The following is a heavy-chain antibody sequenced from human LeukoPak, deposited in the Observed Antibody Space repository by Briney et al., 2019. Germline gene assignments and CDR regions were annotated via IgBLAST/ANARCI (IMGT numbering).Heavy chain of an antibody. J-gene: IGHJ4*02. CDR3: AKLWPAAEFFDY. CDR1: GYTFTSYG. CDR2: ISAYNGNT. V-gene: IGHV1-18*04. Sequence: ASVKVSCKASGYTFTSYGISWVRQAPGQGLEWMGWISAYNGNTNYAQKLQGRVTMTIDTSTSTAYMELRSLRSDDTAVYYCAKLWPAAEFFDYWGQGTLVTVSS. D-gene: IGHD2-21*01.